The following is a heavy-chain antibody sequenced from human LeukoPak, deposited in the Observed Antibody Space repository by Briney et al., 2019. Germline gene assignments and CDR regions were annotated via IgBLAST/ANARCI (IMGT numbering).Heavy chain of an antibody. V-gene: IGHV1-69*13. CDR1: GGTFSSYA. CDR2: IIPIFGTA. CDR3: ARGDITIFGVEGFKTYYFDY. D-gene: IGHD3-3*01. Sequence: SVKVSCKASGGTFSSYAIRWMRQAPGQGLEWMGGIIPIFGTANYAQKFQGRVTITADESTSTAYMELSSLRSEDTAVYYCARGDITIFGVEGFKTYYFDYWGQGTLVTVSS. J-gene: IGHJ4*02.